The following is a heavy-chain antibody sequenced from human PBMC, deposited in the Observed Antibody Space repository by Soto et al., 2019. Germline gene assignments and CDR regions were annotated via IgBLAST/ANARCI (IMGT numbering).Heavy chain of an antibody. Sequence: PSETLSLTCTVSGGSVSSSSYYWGWVRQPPGKGLEWIGYIYYSGSTNYNPSLKSRVTISVDTSKNQFSLKLSSVTAADTAVYNCARQGFLVLVSSGIPADWYAPWGRGTSVTGSS. CDR1: GGSVSSSSYY. D-gene: IGHD3-10*01. CDR3: ARQGFLVLVSSGIPADWYAP. V-gene: IGHV4-61*05. J-gene: IGHJ5*02. CDR2: IYYSGST.